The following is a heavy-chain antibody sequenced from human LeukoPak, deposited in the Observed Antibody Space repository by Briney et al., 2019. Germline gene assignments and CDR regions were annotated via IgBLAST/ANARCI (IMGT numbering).Heavy chain of an antibody. Sequence: GGSLRLSCAASGFTFSSYAMSWVRQAPGKGLEWVSAISGSDGSTYYADSVKGRFTISRDNSKNTLYLQMNSLRAEDTAVYYCAKGRGGRLLLTFDYWGQGTLVTVSS. CDR2: ISGSDGST. V-gene: IGHV3-23*01. J-gene: IGHJ4*02. CDR3: AKGRGGRLLLTFDY. D-gene: IGHD2-15*01. CDR1: GFTFSSYA.